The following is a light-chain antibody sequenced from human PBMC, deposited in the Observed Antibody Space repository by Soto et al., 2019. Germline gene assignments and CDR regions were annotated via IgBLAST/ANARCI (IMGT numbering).Light chain of an antibody. J-gene: IGKJ1*01. CDR2: GAS. CDR3: QHYNNWPRT. V-gene: IGKV3-15*01. CDR1: QSVSRN. Sequence: EIVMTQSPATLSVSPGERVTHSCRASQSVSRNLAWYQQKPGQAPRLLIYGASTRATGIPARFSGSGSGTEFTHTISSLQSEDFAVYYCQHYNNWPRTFGQGTKVEIK.